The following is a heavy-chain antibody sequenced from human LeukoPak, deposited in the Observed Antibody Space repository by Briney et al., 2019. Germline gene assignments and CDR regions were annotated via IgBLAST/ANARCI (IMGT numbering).Heavy chain of an antibody. J-gene: IGHJ4*02. CDR1: GFTFSSYG. D-gene: IGHD3-3*01. CDR3: AKDLVTIFGVAFDY. Sequence: GGSLRLSCAASGFTFSSYGMHWVRQAPGKGLEWVAVISYDGSNKYYADSVKGRFTISRDNSKNTLYLQMNSLGAEDTAVYYCAKDLVTIFGVAFDYWGQGTLVTVSS. CDR2: ISYDGSNK. V-gene: IGHV3-30*18.